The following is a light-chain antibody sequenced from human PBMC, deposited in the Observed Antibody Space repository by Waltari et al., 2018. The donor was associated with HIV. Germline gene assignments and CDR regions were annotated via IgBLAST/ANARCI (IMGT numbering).Light chain of an antibody. CDR1: QSVTSSY. CDR2: GAS. J-gene: IGKJ3*01. CDR3: QQYGSSPCT. V-gene: IGKV3-20*01. Sequence: EIALTQSPGTLSLSPGERATLSCRASQSVTSSYLAWYQQKSGQAPRLLIYGASSRATGIADRFSGSGSGTDFTLTISRLEPEDFAVYYCQQYGSSPCTFGHGTKVDVK.